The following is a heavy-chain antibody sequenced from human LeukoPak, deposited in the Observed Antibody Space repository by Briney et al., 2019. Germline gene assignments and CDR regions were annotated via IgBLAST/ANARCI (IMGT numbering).Heavy chain of an antibody. V-gene: IGHV4-59*01. D-gene: IGHD3-10*01. CDR2: IYYSGST. CDR3: ARAGGSGRPRFDY. CDR1: GGSISSYY. J-gene: IGHJ4*02. Sequence: SETLSLTCTVSGGSISSYYWSWIRQPPGKGLEWIGYIYYSGSTNYNPSLKSRVTISVDTSKNQFSLKLSSVTAADTAVYYCARAGGSGRPRFDYCDQGTLVTVSS.